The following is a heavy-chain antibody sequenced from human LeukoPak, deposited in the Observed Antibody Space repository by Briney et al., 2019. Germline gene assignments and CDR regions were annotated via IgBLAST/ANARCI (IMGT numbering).Heavy chain of an antibody. CDR2: ISTYNGNT. V-gene: IGHV1-18*01. CDR1: GYTFTSYG. CDR3: ARNYRSGFDY. D-gene: IGHD6-19*01. J-gene: IGHJ4*02. Sequence: GASVKLSCNCSGYTFTSYGISWVRQGPGQGLELLGWISTYNGNTHYAQKLQGRVTMTTDTSTTTDYMELRSLRSDDTAVYSCARNYRSGFDYWGQGTLVTVSS.